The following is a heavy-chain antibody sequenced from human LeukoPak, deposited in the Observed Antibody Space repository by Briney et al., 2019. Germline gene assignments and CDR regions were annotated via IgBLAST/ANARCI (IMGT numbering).Heavy chain of an antibody. V-gene: IGHV4-59*12. D-gene: IGHD3-3*01. CDR1: GGSIRSYY. Sequence: SETLSLTCTVSGGSIRSYYWTWIRQPPGKGLEWIGYMDYSGSTNYNPSLKSRVTISVDTSKNQFSLKLSSVTAADTAVYYCARGFPYYYYYYMDVWGKGTTVTVSS. CDR2: MDYSGST. J-gene: IGHJ6*03. CDR3: ARGFPYYYYYYMDV.